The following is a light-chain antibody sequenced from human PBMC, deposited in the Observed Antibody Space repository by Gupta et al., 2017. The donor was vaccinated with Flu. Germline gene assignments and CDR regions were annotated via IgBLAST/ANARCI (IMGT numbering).Light chain of an antibody. CDR2: KAS. V-gene: IGKV1-5*03. Sequence: DIQMTQSPSTLSASAGDRVTITCRASQSISSWLAWYQQKPGKAPKPLIYKASSLESGVPSRFSGSGAGTEFTRTSSSLQPDDFATYYCQQYKSYPYTVGQGTSWRSN. J-gene: IGKJ2*01. CDR1: QSISSW. CDR3: QQYKSYPYT.